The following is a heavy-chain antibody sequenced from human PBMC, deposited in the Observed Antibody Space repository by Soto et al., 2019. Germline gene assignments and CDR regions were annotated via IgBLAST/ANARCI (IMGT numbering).Heavy chain of an antibody. J-gene: IGHJ4*02. Sequence: PGGSLRLSCAASGFTFSSYWRHWVRQAPGKGLVWVSRINSDGSSTSYADSVKGRFTISRDNSKNTLYPQMNSLRAEDTAVYYCAKDIVLVPAARFDYWGQGTLVTVSS. CDR3: AKDIVLVPAARFDY. D-gene: IGHD2-2*01. CDR2: INSDGSST. CDR1: GFTFSSYW. V-gene: IGHV3-74*01.